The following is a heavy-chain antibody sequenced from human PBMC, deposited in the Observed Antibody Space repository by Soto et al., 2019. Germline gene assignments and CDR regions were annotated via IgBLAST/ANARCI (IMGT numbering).Heavy chain of an antibody. J-gene: IGHJ6*02. V-gene: IGHV1-69*06. CDR3: ARGQSYSSGSAATSYFYFGIDV. Sequence: QLQLEQSGPEVKKPGSSVKVSCKASGRSFSSDGVSWVRQAPGQGLEWMGGIMPVFGNTKYVQRFQGRLTITADKSTSTVYMEMSSLSSEDTAVYFCARGQSYSSGSAATSYFYFGIDVWGQGTTVIVSS. CDR1: GRSFSSDG. CDR2: IMPVFGNT. D-gene: IGHD3-10*01.